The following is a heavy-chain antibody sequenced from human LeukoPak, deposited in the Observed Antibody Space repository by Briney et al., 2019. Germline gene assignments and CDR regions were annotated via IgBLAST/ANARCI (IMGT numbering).Heavy chain of an antibody. CDR1: GFTFSSYG. J-gene: IGHJ6*02. D-gene: IGHD4-17*01. CDR2: ISYDGSNK. CDR3: AKDQGGDYDYYYYGMDV. V-gene: IGHV3-30*18. Sequence: GGPLRLSCAPSGFTFSSYGMHWVRRAPGKGLEGGAVISYDGSNKYYADSVKGRFTISRDNSKNTLYLQMNSLRAEDTAVYYCAKDQGGDYDYYYYGMDVRGQGTTVTVSS.